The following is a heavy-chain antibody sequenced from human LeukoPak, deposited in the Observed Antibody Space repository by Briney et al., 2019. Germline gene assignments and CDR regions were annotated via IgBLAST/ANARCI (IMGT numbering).Heavy chain of an antibody. J-gene: IGHJ6*02. CDR2: IYYSGST. CDR1: GGSISSYY. D-gene: IGHD4-23*01. V-gene: IGHV4-59*08. CDR3: ARLDYGGNFYYYYYGMDV. Sequence: SETLSLTCTVSGGSISSYYWSWIRQPPGKGLEWIGYIYYSGSTNYNPSLKSRVTISVDTSKNQFSLELSSVTAADTAVYYCARLDYGGNFYYYYYGMDVWGQGTTVTVSS.